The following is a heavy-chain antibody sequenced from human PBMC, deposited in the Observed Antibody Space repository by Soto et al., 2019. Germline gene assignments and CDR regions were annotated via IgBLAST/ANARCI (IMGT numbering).Heavy chain of an antibody. CDR1: GYTFTSYG. Sequence: ASVKVSCKASGYTFTSYGISWVRQAPGQGLEWMGWISAYNGNTNYAQKLQGRVTMTTDTSTSTAYMELRSLRSDDTAVYYCARDPCSGGSCYVGVSWFDPWGQGTLVTVSS. CDR2: ISAYNGNT. J-gene: IGHJ5*02. V-gene: IGHV1-18*01. D-gene: IGHD2-15*01. CDR3: ARDPCSGGSCYVGVSWFDP.